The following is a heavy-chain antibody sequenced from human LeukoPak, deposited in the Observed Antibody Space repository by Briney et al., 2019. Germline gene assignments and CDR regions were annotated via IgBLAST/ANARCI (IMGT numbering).Heavy chain of an antibody. V-gene: IGHV3-30*18. CDR2: ISYDGSNK. Sequence: GGSLSLSCAASGLTFSSYSMNWVRQAPGKGLEWVAVISYDGSNKYYADSVKGRFTISRDNSKNTLYLQMNSLRAEDTAVYYCAKDYYGSGSYHKSSDYWGQGTLVTVSS. J-gene: IGHJ4*02. CDR3: AKDYYGSGSYHKSSDY. CDR1: GLTFSSYS. D-gene: IGHD3-10*01.